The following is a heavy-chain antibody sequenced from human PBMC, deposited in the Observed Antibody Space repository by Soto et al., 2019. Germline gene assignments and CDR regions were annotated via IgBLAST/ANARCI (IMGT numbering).Heavy chain of an antibody. J-gene: IGHJ6*03. D-gene: IGHD6-6*01. Sequence: GASVKVSCKASGYTFTSYDINWVRQATGQGLEWMGWMNPNSGNTGYAQKFQGRVTMTRNTSISTAYMELSSLRSEDTAVYYCARGPPYSSSLYYYYYYMDVWGKGTKVTVSS. V-gene: IGHV1-8*01. CDR3: ARGPPYSSSLYYYYYYMDV. CDR1: GYTFTSYD. CDR2: MNPNSGNT.